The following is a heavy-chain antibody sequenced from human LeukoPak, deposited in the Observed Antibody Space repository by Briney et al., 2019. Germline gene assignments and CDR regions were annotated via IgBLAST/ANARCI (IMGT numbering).Heavy chain of an antibody. D-gene: IGHD2-2*01. J-gene: IGHJ6*02. CDR2: TRNKTKSYTT. Sequence: GGSLRLSCAASGFTFSDLYMDWVRQAPGKGLEWVGRTRNKTKSYTTEYPASVKDRFSISRDDSKNSLYLQMNSLKTEDTAVYYCARVVVLLGHYVLDVWGQGTTVTVSS. V-gene: IGHV3-72*01. CDR1: GFTFSDLY. CDR3: ARVVVLLGHYVLDV.